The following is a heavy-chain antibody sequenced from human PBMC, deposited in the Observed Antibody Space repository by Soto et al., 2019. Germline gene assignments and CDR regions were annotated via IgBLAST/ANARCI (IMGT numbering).Heavy chain of an antibody. CDR2: IHSSGSTI. Sequence: PGGSLRLSCAASGFTFRDYYRTWIRQAPGKGLEWVSYIHSSGSTIYYADSVKGRFTISRDNAKNSLYLQMNSLRAEDTAVYYCARVGIVATTNWFDPWGQGTLVTVYS. V-gene: IGHV3-11*01. CDR1: GFTFRDYY. D-gene: IGHD5-12*01. J-gene: IGHJ5*02. CDR3: ARVGIVATTNWFDP.